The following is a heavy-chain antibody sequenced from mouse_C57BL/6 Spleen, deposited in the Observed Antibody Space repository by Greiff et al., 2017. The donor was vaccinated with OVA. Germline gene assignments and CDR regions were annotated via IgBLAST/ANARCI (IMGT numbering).Heavy chain of an antibody. D-gene: IGHD4-1*01. CDR1: GYTFTDYN. CDR3: ARTGNWGFAY. J-gene: IGHJ3*01. V-gene: IGHV1-18*01. Sequence: EVQLQQPGPELVKPGASVKISCKASGYTFTDYNMHWVKQSPGQSLEWIGDINPNNGGTIYNQKFKGKATLTVDKSSSTAYMQLRSLTSEDTAVYYCARTGNWGFAYWGQGTLVTVSA. CDR2: INPNNGGT.